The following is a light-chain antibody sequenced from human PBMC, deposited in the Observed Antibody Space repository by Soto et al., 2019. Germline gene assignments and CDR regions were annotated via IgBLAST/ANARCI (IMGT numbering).Light chain of an antibody. J-gene: IGKJ2*01. CDR2: KAS. CDR3: QQRSNWQGAT. V-gene: IGKV1-5*03. Sequence: DIQMTQSPSTLSASVGDRVTITCRASQSISSWLAWYQQKPGKAPKLLIYKASSLESGVPSRFSGSGSGTEFTLTISSLEPEDFAVYYCQQRSNWQGATFGQGTKLEIK. CDR1: QSISSW.